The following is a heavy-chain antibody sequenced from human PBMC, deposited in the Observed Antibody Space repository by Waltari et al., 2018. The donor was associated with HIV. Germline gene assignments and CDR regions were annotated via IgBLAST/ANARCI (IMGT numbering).Heavy chain of an antibody. V-gene: IGHV3-30*18. J-gene: IGHJ5*02. Sequence: QVKLVESGGGVVQPGRSLRLSCAASGFSFSSYGMHWVRQAPGKGLELVAVISYDGINKDYADSVKGRFTISRDNSKNTLYLQMNSLRAEDTAVYYCAKDYFVVVTAAGPFDPWGQGTLVTVSS. CDR1: GFSFSSYG. D-gene: IGHD2-21*02. CDR2: ISYDGINK. CDR3: AKDYFVVVTAAGPFDP.